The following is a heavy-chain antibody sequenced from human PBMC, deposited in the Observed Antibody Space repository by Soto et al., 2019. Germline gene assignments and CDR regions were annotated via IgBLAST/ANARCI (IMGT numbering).Heavy chain of an antibody. CDR3: ASPLGDFWGGSYPGGTFFDC. Sequence: EVQMLESGGGLVQPGGSVRLSCATSGFTFSSYAMSWIRQAPGKGLEWVSGISGSGGSGDGTYYADSVKGRFTISRDNPKNTVYLEMSSLRVEDTAIYYCASPLGDFWGGSYPGGTFFDCWGHGTLVTVSS. D-gene: IGHD3-3*01. V-gene: IGHV3-23*01. J-gene: IGHJ4*01. CDR1: GFTFSSYA. CDR2: ISGSGGSGDGT.